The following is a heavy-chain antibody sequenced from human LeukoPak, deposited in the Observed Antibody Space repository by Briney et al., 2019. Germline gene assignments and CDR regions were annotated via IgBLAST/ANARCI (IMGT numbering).Heavy chain of an antibody. D-gene: IGHD1-1*01. CDR3: VRDNWNEFDP. Sequence: ASVKVSCNASGYIFSINGISWVRHAPGQGLEWVGWVSTYSSDTNYAQRFQGRVTMTTDTSTSTAYMELRSLRPDDTAVYYCVRDNWNEFDPWGQGTLVTVSS. J-gene: IGHJ5*02. V-gene: IGHV1-18*01. CDR1: GYIFSING. CDR2: VSTYSSDT.